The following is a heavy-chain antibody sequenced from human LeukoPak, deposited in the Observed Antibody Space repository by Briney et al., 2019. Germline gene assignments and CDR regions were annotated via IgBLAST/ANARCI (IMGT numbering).Heavy chain of an antibody. D-gene: IGHD3-10*01. V-gene: IGHV4-39*07. J-gene: IGHJ6*03. CDR3: AREGGSGWGYYYYYYMDV. CDR2: SSYSGSP. CDR1: GGSISSSSYY. Sequence: SETLSLTCTVSGGSISSSSYYWAWIRQPPGKGLEWIGSSSYSGSPYYNPSLKSRVTISVDTSQNQFSLKLSSVTAADTAVYYCAREGGSGWGYYYYYYMDVWGKGTTVTISS.